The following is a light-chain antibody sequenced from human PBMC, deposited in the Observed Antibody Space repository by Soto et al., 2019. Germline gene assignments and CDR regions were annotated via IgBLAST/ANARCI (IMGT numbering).Light chain of an antibody. CDR2: DAS. Sequence: DVQMTQSPSTLSASVGDRVTITCRASQSFSRRLAWYQQKPGKAPKLLIYDASSLESGVPSRFSGSGSGTEFTLTISSRQPDDFATFYCQQYNTYPWTFIQGTKVEI. J-gene: IGKJ1*01. V-gene: IGKV1-5*01. CDR3: QQYNTYPWT. CDR1: QSFSRR.